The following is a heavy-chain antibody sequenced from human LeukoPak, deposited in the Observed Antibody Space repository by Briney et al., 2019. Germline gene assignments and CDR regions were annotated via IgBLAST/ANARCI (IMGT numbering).Heavy chain of an antibody. CDR2: IYYSGST. CDR3: ASPDPYYYDSSGYWTYAAFDI. CDR1: GGSISSSDYY. Sequence: PSETLSLTCTVSGGSISSSDYYWAWIRQPPGKGLEWIGSIYYSGSTYYNPSLKSRVTISVDTSKNQFSLKLSSVTAADTAVYYCASPDPYYYDSSGYWTYAAFDIWGQGTMVTVSS. D-gene: IGHD3-22*01. J-gene: IGHJ3*02. V-gene: IGHV4-39*07.